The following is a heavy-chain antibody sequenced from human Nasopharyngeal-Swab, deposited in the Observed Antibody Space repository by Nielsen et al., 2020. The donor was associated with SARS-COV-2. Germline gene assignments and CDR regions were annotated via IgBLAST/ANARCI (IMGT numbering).Heavy chain of an antibody. CDR2: ISIDGSST. Sequence: GESLKISCAASGFTFSSYWMHWVRQAPGKGLVWVSRISIDGSSTSYADSVKGRFTISRDNAKSTLYLQMNSLRAEDTAVYYCAKRDCSNAVCRYYFDYWGQGTLVTVSS. CDR1: GFTFSSYW. J-gene: IGHJ4*02. CDR3: AKRDCSNAVCRYYFDY. V-gene: IGHV3-74*01. D-gene: IGHD2-8*01.